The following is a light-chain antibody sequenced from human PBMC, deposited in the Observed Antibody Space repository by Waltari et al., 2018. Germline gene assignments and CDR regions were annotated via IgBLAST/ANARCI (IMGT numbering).Light chain of an antibody. CDR2: ANN. CDR1: NSNIGSDI. J-gene: IGLJ3*02. Sequence: QSVVTQPPSASGTPGQRVTLSCSGSNSNIGSDIVNWYQQFPGTAPKLLIYANNQRPSGVSGRFSASRSGTSASLVISGLQSEDEADYYCATWDASLDTWVFGGGTKVTVL. V-gene: IGLV1-44*01. CDR3: ATWDASLDTWV.